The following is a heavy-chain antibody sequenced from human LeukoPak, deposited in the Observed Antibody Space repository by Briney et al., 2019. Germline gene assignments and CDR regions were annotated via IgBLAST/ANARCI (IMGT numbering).Heavy chain of an antibody. Sequence: GASVKVSCKVSGYTLTELSMHWVRQAPGKGLEWMGGFDPEDGETIYAQKFQGRVTMTEDTSTDTAYMELNSLRSDDTAVYYCARDRWSSSSSEVALDIRGQGTMVTVSS. CDR3: ARDRWSSSSSEVALDI. CDR1: GYTLTELS. D-gene: IGHD6-6*01. V-gene: IGHV1-24*01. CDR2: FDPEDGET. J-gene: IGHJ3*02.